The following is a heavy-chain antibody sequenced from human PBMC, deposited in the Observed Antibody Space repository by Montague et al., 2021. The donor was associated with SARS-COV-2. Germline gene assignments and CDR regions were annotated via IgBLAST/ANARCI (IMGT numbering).Heavy chain of an antibody. D-gene: IGHD3-10*01. Sequence: SLRLSCATSGFTFRNYDMHWVRQAPGKGLEWVASLSYDGHNDYYADSVRGRFTISRDNPKNTLFLQMNGLSLEDTAVYFCARDRNRRLWSGELPGKQNHYVMDVWGQGTTVAVSS. CDR1: GFTFRNYD. V-gene: IGHV3-30*03. CDR2: LSYDGHND. J-gene: IGHJ6*02. CDR3: ARDRNRRLWSGELPGKQNHYVMDV.